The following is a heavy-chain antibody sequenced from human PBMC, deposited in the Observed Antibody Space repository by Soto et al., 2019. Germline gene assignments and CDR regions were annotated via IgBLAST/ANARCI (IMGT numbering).Heavy chain of an antibody. J-gene: IGHJ4*02. D-gene: IGHD4-17*01. CDR3: ARGRRTTVTIDT. V-gene: IGHV4-34*01. CDR1: GGSFSGYY. Sequence: KSSETLSLTCAVYGGSFSGYYWSWIRQPPGKGLEWIGEINHSGSTNYNPSLKSRVTISVDTSKNQFSLKLSSVTAADTAVYYCARGRRTTVTIDTWGQGTLVTVSS. CDR2: INHSGST.